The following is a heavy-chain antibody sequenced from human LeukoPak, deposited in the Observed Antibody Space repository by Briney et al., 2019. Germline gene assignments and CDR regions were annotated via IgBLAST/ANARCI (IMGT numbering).Heavy chain of an antibody. CDR1: GFTFSSFS. CDR2: ISGSGATI. Sequence: GGSLRLSCAASGFTFSSFSMNWVRQAPGKGLEWISFISGSGATIYYAGSVKGRCTISRNNAKNSLYLQMNSLRAEDTAVYYCARDSSLFYWGQGALVTVSS. D-gene: IGHD2-2*01. CDR3: ARDSSLFY. J-gene: IGHJ4*02. V-gene: IGHV3-48*04.